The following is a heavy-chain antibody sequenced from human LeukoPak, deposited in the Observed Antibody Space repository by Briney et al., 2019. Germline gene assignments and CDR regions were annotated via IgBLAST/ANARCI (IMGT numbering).Heavy chain of an antibody. Sequence: SETLSLTCAVYGGSFSGYYWSWIRQPPGKGLEWIGEINHSGSTNYNPSLKSRVTISVDTSKNQFSLKLSSVTAADTAVYYCAILRGSGSYWGQGTLVTVSS. D-gene: IGHD3-10*01. CDR2: INHSGST. J-gene: IGHJ4*02. CDR3: AILRGSGSY. V-gene: IGHV4-34*01. CDR1: GGSFSGYY.